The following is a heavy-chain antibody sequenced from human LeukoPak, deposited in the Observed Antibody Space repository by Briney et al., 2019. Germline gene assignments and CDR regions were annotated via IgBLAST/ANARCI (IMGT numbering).Heavy chain of an antibody. J-gene: IGHJ4*02. CDR3: AKGGGYYYDSSGWFDY. D-gene: IGHD3-22*01. Sequence: GGSLRLSCAASGFTFSSYGMHWVRQAPGKGLEWVAFIRYDGSNKYYADSVKGRFTISRDSSKNTLYLQMNSLRAEDTAVYYCAKGGGYYYDSSGWFDYWGQGTLVTVSS. CDR2: IRYDGSNK. V-gene: IGHV3-30*02. CDR1: GFTFSSYG.